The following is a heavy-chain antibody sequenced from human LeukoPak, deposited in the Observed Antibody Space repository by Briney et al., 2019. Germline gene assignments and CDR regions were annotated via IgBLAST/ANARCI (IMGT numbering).Heavy chain of an antibody. V-gene: IGHV4-4*07. J-gene: IGHJ4*02. CDR1: GVSISSYY. CDR3: ARDFDY. Sequence: SETLSLTCTVSGVSISSYYRSWIRQPAGEGLEWIGRISTSGSTNFNPSLKSRVTMSVDTSKNHFSLNLSSVTAADTAAYYCARDFDYWGQGTLVTVSS. CDR2: ISTSGST.